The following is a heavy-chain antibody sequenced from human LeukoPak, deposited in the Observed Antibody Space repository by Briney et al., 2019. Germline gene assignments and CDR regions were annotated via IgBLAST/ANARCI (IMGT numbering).Heavy chain of an antibody. CDR2: INHSGST. Sequence: SETLSLTCAVYGGSFSGYYWSWIRQPPGKGLEWIGEINHSGSTNYNPSLKSRVTISVDTSKNQFSLKLSSVTAPDTAVYYCARVDYYGDWFDPWGQGTLVTVSS. D-gene: IGHD3-3*01. J-gene: IGHJ5*02. V-gene: IGHV4-34*01. CDR1: GGSFSGYY. CDR3: ARVDYYGDWFDP.